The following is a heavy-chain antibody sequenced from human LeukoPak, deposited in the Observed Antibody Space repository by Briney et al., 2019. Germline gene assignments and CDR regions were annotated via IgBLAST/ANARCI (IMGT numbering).Heavy chain of an antibody. CDR2: ISGYNGKT. CDR1: GYTFTGYY. Sequence: ASVKVSCKASGYTFTGYYVHWVRQAPGQGLEWMGWISGYNGKTNYAQNFQGRVTMTTDTSTSTAYMELRSLRSDDTAVCYCGRDALAAAAPDNWGQGTLVTVSS. CDR3: GRDALAAAAPDN. J-gene: IGHJ4*02. V-gene: IGHV1-18*04. D-gene: IGHD6-13*01.